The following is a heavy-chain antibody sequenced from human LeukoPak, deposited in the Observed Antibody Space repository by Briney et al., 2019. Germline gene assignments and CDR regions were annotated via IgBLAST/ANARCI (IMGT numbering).Heavy chain of an antibody. Sequence: ASVKVSCKVSGNTLTELSMHWVRQAPGKGLEWMGGFDPEDGEIIYAQKFQGRVTITADKSTSTAYMELSSLRSEDTAVYYCARVAVLEWLLSYYYYYMDVWGKGTTVTVSS. V-gene: IGHV1-24*01. CDR3: ARVAVLEWLLSYYYYYMDV. CDR2: FDPEDGEI. D-gene: IGHD3-3*01. CDR1: GNTLTELS. J-gene: IGHJ6*03.